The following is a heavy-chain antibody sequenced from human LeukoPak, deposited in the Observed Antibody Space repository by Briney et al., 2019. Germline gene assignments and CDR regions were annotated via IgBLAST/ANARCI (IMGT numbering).Heavy chain of an antibody. Sequence: SETLSLTCTVSGGSISSYYWSWIRQPPGKGLEWLGYIYTSGSTNYNPSLKSRVTISVDTSKNQFSLKLSSVTAADTAVYYCARGAHGDYGDYGYGPHDYWGQGTLVTVSS. V-gene: IGHV4-4*09. J-gene: IGHJ4*02. D-gene: IGHD4-17*01. CDR1: GGSISSYY. CDR2: IYTSGST. CDR3: ARGAHGDYGDYGYGPHDY.